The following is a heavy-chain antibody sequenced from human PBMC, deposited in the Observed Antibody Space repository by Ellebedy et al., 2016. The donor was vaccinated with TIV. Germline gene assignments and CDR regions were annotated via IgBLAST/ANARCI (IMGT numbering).Heavy chain of an antibody. CDR2: IYPGGNA. Sequence: PGGSLRLSCAASGFTVSSMYMSWVRQAPGKGLEWVSLIYPGGNAYYADSVKGRFTISRDSSKDTLDLQMNSLRAEDTAVYYCAAERDSGSTDYWGQGTLVTVSS. CDR1: GFTVSSMY. CDR3: AAERDSGSTDY. V-gene: IGHV3-66*01. J-gene: IGHJ4*02. D-gene: IGHD1-26*01.